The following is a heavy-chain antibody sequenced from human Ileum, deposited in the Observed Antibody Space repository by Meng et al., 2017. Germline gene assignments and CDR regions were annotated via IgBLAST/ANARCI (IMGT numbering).Heavy chain of an antibody. CDR3: ARFYGSGTFEVHDY. J-gene: IGHJ4*02. V-gene: IGHV4-61*01. CDR1: GGSVSSASYY. CDR2: IHYSGSR. D-gene: IGHD3-10*01. Sequence: LRESRPALLRPRGTLPLTCNVAGGSVSSASYYWSWIRQPPGKGLEWIGLIHYSGSRNYNPSLKSRVTMSVDTSKNQVSLRLTSVTAADTAVYYCARFYGSGTFEVHDYWGQGTLVTVSS.